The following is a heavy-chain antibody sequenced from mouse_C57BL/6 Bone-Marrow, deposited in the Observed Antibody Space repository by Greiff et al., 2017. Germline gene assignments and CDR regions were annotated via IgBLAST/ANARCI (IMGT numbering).Heavy chain of an antibody. CDR3: AYDYDVDYAMDY. J-gene: IGHJ4*01. D-gene: IGHD2-4*01. CDR2: IHPNSGST. CDR1: GYTFTSYW. V-gene: IGHV1-64*01. Sequence: QVQLQQPGAELVKPGASVKLSCKASGYTFTSYWMHWVKQRPGQGLEWIGMIHPNSGSTNYNEKFKSKATLTVDKSSSTAYMQLSSLTSEDSAVYYCAYDYDVDYAMDYWGQGTSVTVSS.